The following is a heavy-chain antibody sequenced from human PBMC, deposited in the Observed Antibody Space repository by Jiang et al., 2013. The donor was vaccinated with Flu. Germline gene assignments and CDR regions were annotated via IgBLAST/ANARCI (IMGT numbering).Heavy chain of an antibody. Sequence: GAEVKKPGELLKISCKTSGYSFTNYWIGWVRQMPGKGLEWVGVIYPGDSDTRYSPSFQGQVTISADRSISTAYLQWSSLRASDTAMYYCARIETFRGLIYYFDYWGQGTLVTVSS. V-gene: IGHV5-51*01. J-gene: IGHJ4*02. CDR3: ARIETFRGLIYYFDY. CDR1: GYSFTNYW. CDR2: IYPGDSDT. D-gene: IGHD3-16*01.